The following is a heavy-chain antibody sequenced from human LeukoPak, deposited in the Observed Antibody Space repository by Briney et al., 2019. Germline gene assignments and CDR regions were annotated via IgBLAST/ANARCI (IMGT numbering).Heavy chain of an antibody. Sequence: SETLSLTCTVSGGSISSYYWSWIRQHPGKGLEWIGYIYYSGSTYYNPSLKSRVTISVDTSKNQFSLKLSSVTAADTAVYYCARGDGGYCTNGVCYAFDIWGQGTMVTVSS. CDR1: GGSISSYY. CDR2: IYYSGST. D-gene: IGHD2-8*01. V-gene: IGHV4-59*06. J-gene: IGHJ3*02. CDR3: ARGDGGYCTNGVCYAFDI.